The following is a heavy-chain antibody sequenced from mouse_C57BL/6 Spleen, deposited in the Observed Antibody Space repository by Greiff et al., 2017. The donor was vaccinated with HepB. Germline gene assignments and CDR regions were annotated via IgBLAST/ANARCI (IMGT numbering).Heavy chain of an antibody. CDR3: ARGGLGQWYFDV. CDR1: GYTFTSYW. CDR2: IDPSDSYT. J-gene: IGHJ1*03. V-gene: IGHV1-69*01. D-gene: IGHD4-1*01. Sequence: QVQLQQPGAELVMPGASVKLSCKASGYTFTSYWMHWVKQRPGQGLEWIGEIDPSDSYTNYNQKFKGKSTLTVDKSSSTAYMQLSSLTSEDSAVYYCARGGLGQWYFDVWGTGTTVTVSS.